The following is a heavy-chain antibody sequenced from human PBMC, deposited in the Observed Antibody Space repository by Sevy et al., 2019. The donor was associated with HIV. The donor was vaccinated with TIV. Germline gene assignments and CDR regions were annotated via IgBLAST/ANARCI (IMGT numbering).Heavy chain of an antibody. CDR3: ASHYYDTTGYYYPLDY. Sequence: GGSLRLSCTASGFTFSTYAMYWVRQAPGKGLEWVAVISDDGNNKDYADSVKGRFTVSRENSKNPLYLQMYSLRAEDTAVYYCASHYYDTTGYYYPLDYWGQGTLVTVSS. CDR2: ISDDGNNK. CDR1: GFTFSTYA. V-gene: IGHV3-30*04. J-gene: IGHJ4*02. D-gene: IGHD3-22*01.